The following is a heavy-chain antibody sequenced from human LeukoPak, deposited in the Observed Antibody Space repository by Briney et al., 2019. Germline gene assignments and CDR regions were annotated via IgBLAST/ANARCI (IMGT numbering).Heavy chain of an antibody. V-gene: IGHV1-69*04. CDR3: AGLSGYDPYYFDY. Sequence: ASVTVSCKAPGGTFSSYAISWVRQAPGQGLEWMGRIIPILGIANYVQKFQGRVTITADKSTSTAYMELSSLRSEDTAVYYCAGLSGYDPYYFDYWGQGTLVAVSS. D-gene: IGHD5-12*01. CDR2: IIPILGIA. CDR1: GGTFSSYA. J-gene: IGHJ4*02.